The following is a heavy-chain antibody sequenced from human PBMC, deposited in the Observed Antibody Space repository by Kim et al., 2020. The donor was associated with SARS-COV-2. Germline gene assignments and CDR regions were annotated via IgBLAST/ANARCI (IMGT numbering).Heavy chain of an antibody. CDR1: GFTFSSYS. V-gene: IGHV3-21*01. CDR3: ARAPRQQLVQGTYYFDY. D-gene: IGHD6-13*01. CDR2: ISSSSRYI. Sequence: GGSLRLSCAASGFTFSSYSMNWVRQAPGKGLEWVSSISSSSRYIYYADSVKGRFTISRDNAKNSLYLQMNSLRAEDTAVYYCARAPRQQLVQGTYYFDYWGQGTLGTVSS. J-gene: IGHJ4*02.